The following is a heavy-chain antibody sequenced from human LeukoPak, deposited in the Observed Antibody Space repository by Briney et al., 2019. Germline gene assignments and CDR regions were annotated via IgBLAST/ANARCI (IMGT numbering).Heavy chain of an antibody. CDR1: GGSISSYY. CDR2: IFYSGRT. D-gene: IGHD5-18*01. Sequence: SETLSLTCSVSGGSISSYYWSWIRHPPGKGLEYIGDIFYSGRTNYNPSLKSRVSMSVDASKNQFSLTLSSETAADTAVYYCARGQKYRNGYTVTELGSGYLDYWGQGTLVTVSS. J-gene: IGHJ4*02. CDR3: ARGQKYRNGYTVTELGSGYLDY. V-gene: IGHV4-59*01.